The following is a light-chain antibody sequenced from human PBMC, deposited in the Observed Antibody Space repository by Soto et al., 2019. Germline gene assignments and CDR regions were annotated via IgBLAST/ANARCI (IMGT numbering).Light chain of an antibody. CDR3: QQYGTSPQT. J-gene: IGKJ1*01. Sequence: EIVLTQSPGTLSLSPGEGATLSCGASQSVSSNCLAWYQQKPGQAPSLLIYGASSRATGIPDRFSGSGSRTDFTLTISRPEPEDFAMYYCQQYGTSPQTFGQGTKVDIK. CDR1: QSVSSNC. V-gene: IGKV3-20*01. CDR2: GAS.